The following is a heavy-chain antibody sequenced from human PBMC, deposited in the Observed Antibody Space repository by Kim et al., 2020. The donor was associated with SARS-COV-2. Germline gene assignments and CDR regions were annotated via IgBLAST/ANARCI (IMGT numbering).Heavy chain of an antibody. CDR3: ARIYRSSSWPLYYYYYMDV. Sequence: SGPTLVNPTQTLTLTCTFSGFSLSTSGMCVSWIRQPPGKALEWLARIDWDDDKYYSTSLKTRLTISKDTSKNQVVLTMTNMDPVDTATYYCARIYRSSSWPLYYYYYMDVWGKGTTVTVSS. CDR2: IDWDDDK. J-gene: IGHJ6*03. CDR1: GFSLSTSGMC. V-gene: IGHV2-70*11. D-gene: IGHD6-13*01.